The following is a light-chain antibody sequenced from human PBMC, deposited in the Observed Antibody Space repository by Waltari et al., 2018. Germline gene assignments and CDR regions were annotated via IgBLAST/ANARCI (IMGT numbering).Light chain of an antibody. CDR3: CSYAGSSTHVL. V-gene: IGLV2-23*02. J-gene: IGLJ2*01. CDR2: DVS. CDR1: SSDVGGYNY. Sequence: QSALTQPASVSGSPGQSITISCTGTSSDVGGYNYVSWYQQYPDTAPKLMIYDVSKRPSGVSNRVSGSKSGNTASLTISGLQAEDEADYYCCSYAGSSTHVLFGGGTKLTVL.